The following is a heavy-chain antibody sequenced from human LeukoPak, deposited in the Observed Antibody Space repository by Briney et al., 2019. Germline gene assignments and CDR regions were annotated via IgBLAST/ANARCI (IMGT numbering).Heavy chain of an antibody. Sequence: KPSETLSLTCAVCGGSFSGYYWSWIRQPPGKGLEWIGEINHSGSTNYNPSLKSRVTISVDTSKNQFSLKLSSVTAADTAVYYCARVTRDQSPYPNWFDPWGQGTLVTVSS. CDR3: ARVTRDQSPYPNWFDP. V-gene: IGHV4-34*01. CDR2: INHSGST. J-gene: IGHJ5*02. CDR1: GGSFSGYY.